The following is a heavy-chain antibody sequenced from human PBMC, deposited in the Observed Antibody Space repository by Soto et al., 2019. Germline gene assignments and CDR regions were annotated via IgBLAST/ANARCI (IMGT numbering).Heavy chain of an antibody. J-gene: IGHJ6*02. Sequence: GASVKVSCKASGGAFRSYAISGVRQAPGHGFERMGGIIPIFGTANYAQKFQGRVTITADESTSTAYMELSSLRSEDTAVYYCAREPVVPAARGAYYYYGMAVWGQGTTVTVSS. V-gene: IGHV1-69*13. D-gene: IGHD2-2*01. CDR3: AREPVVPAARGAYYYYGMAV. CDR1: GGAFRSYA. CDR2: IIPIFGTA.